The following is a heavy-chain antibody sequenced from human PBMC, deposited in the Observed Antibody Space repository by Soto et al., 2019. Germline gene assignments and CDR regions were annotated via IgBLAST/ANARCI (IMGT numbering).Heavy chain of an antibody. CDR3: ARHAELRAKNWWEIPRDYYYGMDV. D-gene: IGHD1-26*01. J-gene: IGHJ6*04. V-gene: IGHV4-59*08. CDR1: GGSISSYY. CDR2: IYYSGST. Sequence: SETLSLTCTVSGGSISSYYWSWIRQPPGKGLEWIGYIYYSGSTNYNPSLKSRVTISVDTSKNQFSLKLSSVTAADTAVYYCARHAELRAKNWWEIPRDYYYGMDVWGKGTTVTVS.